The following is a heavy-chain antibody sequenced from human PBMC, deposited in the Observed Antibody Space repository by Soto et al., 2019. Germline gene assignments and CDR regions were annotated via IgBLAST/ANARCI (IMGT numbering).Heavy chain of an antibody. CDR1: GFTFSSYS. CDR2: ISSSSSYI. D-gene: IGHD6-13*01. J-gene: IGHJ5*02. Sequence: PGGSLRLPCAASGFTFSSYSMNWVRQAPGKGLEWVSSISSSSSYIYYADSVKGRFTISRDNAKNSLYLQMNSLRAEDTAVYYCARDGSIAAAVPYLDPWGQGTLVTVSS. CDR3: ARDGSIAAAVPYLDP. V-gene: IGHV3-21*01.